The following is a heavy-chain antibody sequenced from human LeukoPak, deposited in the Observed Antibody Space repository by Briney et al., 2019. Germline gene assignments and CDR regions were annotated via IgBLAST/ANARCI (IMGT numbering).Heavy chain of an antibody. J-gene: IGHJ4*02. CDR2: INPNSGGT. D-gene: IGHD3-9*01. Sequence: GASVKVSCKASGYTFTSYGISWVRQAPGQGLEWMGWINPNSGGTNYAQKFQGRVTMTRDTSISTAYMELSRLRSDDTAVYYCASGHEGRYFDWLSPFDYWGQGTLVTVSS. CDR1: GYTFTSYG. CDR3: ASGHEGRYFDWLSPFDY. V-gene: IGHV1-2*02.